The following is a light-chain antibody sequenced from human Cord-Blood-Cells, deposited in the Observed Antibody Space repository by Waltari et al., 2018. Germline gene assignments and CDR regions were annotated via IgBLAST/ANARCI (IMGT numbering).Light chain of an antibody. V-gene: IGKV3-15*01. CDR3: QQYNNWYS. J-gene: IGKJ2*03. CDR1: QSVSSN. CDR2: GAS. Sequence: EIVMTQSPATMSASPGERATLSCRASQSVSSNLAWYQQKPGQAPRLLIYGASTRATGIPARFSGSGSGTEFTLTISSLQYEDFAVYYCQQYNNWYSFGQGTKLEIK.